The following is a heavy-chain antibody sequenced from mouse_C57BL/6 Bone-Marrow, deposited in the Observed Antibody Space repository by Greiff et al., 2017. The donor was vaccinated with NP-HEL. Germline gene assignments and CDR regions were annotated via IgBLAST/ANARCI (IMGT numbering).Heavy chain of an antibody. D-gene: IGHD1-1*01. CDR2: ISGGGGNT. V-gene: IGHV5-9*01. Sequence: DVQLVESGGGLVKPGGSLKLSCAASGFTFSSYTMSWVRQTPEKRLEWVATISGGGGNTYYPDSVKGRFTISRDNAKNTLYLQMSSLRSEDTALYYCARRNYYGPSRYFDVWGTGTTVTVSS. CDR1: GFTFSSYT. CDR3: ARRNYYGPSRYFDV. J-gene: IGHJ1*03.